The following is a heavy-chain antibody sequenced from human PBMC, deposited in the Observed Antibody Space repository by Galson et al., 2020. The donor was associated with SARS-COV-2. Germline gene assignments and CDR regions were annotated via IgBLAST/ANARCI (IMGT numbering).Heavy chain of an antibody. D-gene: IGHD3-16*02. CDR2: ISYDGMNQ. CDR3: ARDPVITFGGVIVTDYYYYYMDV. J-gene: IGHJ6*03. V-gene: IGHV3-30*16. CDR1: GFTFSSYA. Sequence: GGSLRLSFAASGFTFSSYAMHWVRPAPGKGLEWAAVISYDGMNQYYAASVKGRLTIPRANSKNTLYLQMNSLRAEDTAVYYCARDPVITFGGVIVTDYYYYYMDVWGKGTTVTVSS.